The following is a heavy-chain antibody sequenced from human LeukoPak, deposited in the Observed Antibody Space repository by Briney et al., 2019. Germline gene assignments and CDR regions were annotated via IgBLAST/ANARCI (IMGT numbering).Heavy chain of an antibody. Sequence: PGATLRLSCEASGYIFRNYAMSWVRQAPGKGPEWVSAITGSGDSTYYADSVKGRFTISRDNSKNTLYVEMNTLRAEDTAVYYCAKWGDYDILTGYYVSDFWGQGTLVTVSS. CDR1: GYIFRNYA. CDR3: AKWGDYDILTGYYVSDF. D-gene: IGHD3-9*01. J-gene: IGHJ4*02. V-gene: IGHV3-23*01. CDR2: ITGSGDST.